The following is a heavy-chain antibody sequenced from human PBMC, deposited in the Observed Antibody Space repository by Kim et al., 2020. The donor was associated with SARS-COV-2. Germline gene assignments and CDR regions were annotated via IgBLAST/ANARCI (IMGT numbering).Heavy chain of an antibody. J-gene: IGHJ3*02. V-gene: IGHV3-23*01. CDR2: ISGSGGST. CDR3: AKDRVPAAIDPPADAFVI. CDR1: GFTFSSYA. Sequence: GGSLRLSCAASGFTFSSYAMSWVRQAPGKGLEWVSAISGSGGSTYYADSVKGRFTISRDNSKNTLYLQMNSLRAEDTAVYYCAKDRVPAAIDPPADAFVIWGPGAMVTVSS. D-gene: IGHD2-2*01.